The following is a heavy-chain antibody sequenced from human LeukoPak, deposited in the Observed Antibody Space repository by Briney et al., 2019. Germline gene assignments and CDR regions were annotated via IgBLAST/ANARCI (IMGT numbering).Heavy chain of an antibody. V-gene: IGHV3-30-3*01. D-gene: IGHD3-22*01. J-gene: IGHJ4*02. CDR2: ISYDGSNK. CDR3: ARADGYYDSSGYYAVFDY. Sequence: QPGRSLRLSCAASGFTFSSYAMHWVRQAPGKGLEWVAVISYDGSNKYYADSVKGRFTISRDNSKNTLYLQMNSLRAEDTAVYYYARADGYYDSSGYYAVFDYWGQGTLVTVSS. CDR1: GFTFSSYA.